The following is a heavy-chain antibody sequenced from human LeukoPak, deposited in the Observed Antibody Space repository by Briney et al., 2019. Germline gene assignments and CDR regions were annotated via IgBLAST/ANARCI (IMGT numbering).Heavy chain of an antibody. CDR1: GFTFSSYD. Sequence: GRSLRLSCTAAGFTFSSYDMSWVRQGPGKGLEWVAGISGSGVSTYYADSVKGRLSISRDNSRSTLFLQMNSPRAEDTAVYYCAKEEGAWGSESSGTFDYWGQGTLVTVSS. V-gene: IGHV3-23*01. CDR2: ISGSGVST. J-gene: IGHJ4*02. D-gene: IGHD3-10*01. CDR3: AKEEGAWGSESSGTFDY.